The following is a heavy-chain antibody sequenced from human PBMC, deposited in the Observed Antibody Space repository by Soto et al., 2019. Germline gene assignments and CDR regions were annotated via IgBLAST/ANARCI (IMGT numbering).Heavy chain of an antibody. CDR3: ARVGSSGYYVMDV. V-gene: IGHV3-48*03. CDR1: GFTFSSYE. J-gene: IGHJ6*02. Sequence: GGSLRLSCAASGFTFSSYEMNWVRQAPGKGLEWVSYISSSGSTIYYADSAKGRFTISRDNAKNSLYLQMNSLRAEDTAVYYCARVGSSGYYVMDVWGQGTTVTVSS. CDR2: ISSSGSTI. D-gene: IGHD3-22*01.